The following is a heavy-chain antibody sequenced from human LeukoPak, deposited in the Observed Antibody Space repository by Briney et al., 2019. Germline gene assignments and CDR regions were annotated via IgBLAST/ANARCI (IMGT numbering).Heavy chain of an antibody. J-gene: IGHJ4*02. CDR3: ARGFMGSRNDY. D-gene: IGHD3-10*01. V-gene: IGHV1-2*06. Sequence: ASVKDSCKASGYTFTGYYRHWVRQAPGQGLEWMGRINPNSGGTNYAQKFQGRVTMTRDTSISTAYMELSRLRSDDTAGYYCARGFMGSRNDYWGQGTLLTLPS. CDR1: GYTFTGYY. CDR2: INPNSGGT.